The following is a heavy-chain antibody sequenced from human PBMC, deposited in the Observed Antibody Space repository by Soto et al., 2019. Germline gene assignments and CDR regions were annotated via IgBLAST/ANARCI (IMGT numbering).Heavy chain of an antibody. V-gene: IGHV4-39*01. D-gene: IGHD3-22*01. J-gene: IGHJ6*02. CDR1: GGPISSSSYY. CDR3: ARRLYYDSSGFEGGGMDV. CDR2: IYYSGST. Sequence: SETLSLTFTVSGGPISSSSYYWGWIRQPPGKGLEWIGSIYYSGSTYYNPSLKSRVTISVDTSKNQFSLKLSSVTAADTAVYYCARRLYYDSSGFEGGGMDVWGQGTTVS.